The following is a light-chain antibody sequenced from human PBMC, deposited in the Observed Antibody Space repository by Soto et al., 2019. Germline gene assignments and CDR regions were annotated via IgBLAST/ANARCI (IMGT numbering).Light chain of an antibody. CDR2: GAS. Sequence: VLTQSPGTLSLSPGERATLSCRASERISSNFLAWYQQRPGQAPRLLIYGASTRASGIPERFSGSGSGTDFALTISRLEPEDFAVYYCQQYGTSPFTFGPGTTVEIK. CDR3: QQYGTSPFT. J-gene: IGKJ3*01. V-gene: IGKV3-20*01. CDR1: ERISSNF.